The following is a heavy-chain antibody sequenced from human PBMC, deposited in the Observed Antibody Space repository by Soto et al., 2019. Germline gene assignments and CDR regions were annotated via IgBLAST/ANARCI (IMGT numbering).Heavy chain of an antibody. CDR1: GFTFSDHY. CDR2: ISSRSSGI. CDR3: ARGDGAVGAAIDI. V-gene: IGHV3-11*06. D-gene: IGHD2-15*01. Sequence: GGSLRLSCVDSGFTFSDHYMNWVRQAPGKGLQWVAYISSRSSGINYADHVKGRLTISRDNAKNSVFLHMTSLTAEDTGVYFCARGDGAVGAAIDIWGQGTLVTVSS. J-gene: IGHJ4*02.